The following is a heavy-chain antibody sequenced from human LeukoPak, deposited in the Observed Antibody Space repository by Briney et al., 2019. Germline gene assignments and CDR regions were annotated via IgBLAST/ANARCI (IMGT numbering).Heavy chain of an antibody. D-gene: IGHD3-9*01. J-gene: IGHJ4*02. V-gene: IGHV3-7*01. CDR3: AREVREGYYDILTGPLYYFDY. CDR2: IKQDGSEK. Sequence: PGGSLRLSCAASGFTFSSYWMSWVRQAPGKGLEWVANIKQDGSEKYYVDSVKGRFTISRDNAKNSLYLQMNSLRAEDTAVYYCAREVREGYYDILTGPLYYFDYWGQGTLVTVSS. CDR1: GFTFSSYW.